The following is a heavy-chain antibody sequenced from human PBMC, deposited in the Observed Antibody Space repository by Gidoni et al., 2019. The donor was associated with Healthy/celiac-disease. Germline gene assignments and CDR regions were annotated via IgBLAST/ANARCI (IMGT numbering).Heavy chain of an antibody. CDR3: AKTYYPYYYYGMDV. D-gene: IGHD3-10*01. CDR1: GFTFSSYA. CDR2: ISGSGGST. J-gene: IGHJ6*02. Sequence: EVQLLESGGGLVQPGGSLRLSCAASGFTFSSYAMSWVRQATGKGLEWVSAISGSGGSTYYADSVKGRFTISRDNSKNTLYLQMNSLRAEDTAVYYCAKTYYPYYYYGMDVWGQGTTVTVSS. V-gene: IGHV3-23*01.